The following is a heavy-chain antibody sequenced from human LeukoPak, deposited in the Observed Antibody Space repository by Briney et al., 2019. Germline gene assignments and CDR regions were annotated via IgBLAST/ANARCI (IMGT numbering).Heavy chain of an antibody. Sequence: GGSLRLSCAASGFTFSSYGMHWVRQAPGKGLEWVAVISYDGSNKYYADSVKGRFTISRDNSKNTLYLQMNSLRAEDTAVYYCAKDTSSGSYSDYWGQGTLVTVSS. CDR2: ISYDGSNK. V-gene: IGHV3-30*18. CDR3: AKDTSSGSYSDY. D-gene: IGHD1-26*01. J-gene: IGHJ4*02. CDR1: GFTFSSYG.